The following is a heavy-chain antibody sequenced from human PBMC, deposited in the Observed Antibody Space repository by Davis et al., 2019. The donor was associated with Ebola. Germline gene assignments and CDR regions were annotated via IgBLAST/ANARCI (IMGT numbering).Heavy chain of an antibody. CDR1: GGPFTGYY. J-gene: IGHJ6*02. D-gene: IGHD6-6*01. CDR3: ARLGAAHRDYYYAMDV. Sequence: GSLRLSCAVYGGPFTGYYWNWIRQPPGKGLEWIGEITHGGNPNLNPSLKSRVSISVDTSKKQFSLRLISVAAADTAEYYCARLGAAHRDYYYAMDVWGQGTTVTVSS. V-gene: IGHV4-34*01. CDR2: ITHGGNP.